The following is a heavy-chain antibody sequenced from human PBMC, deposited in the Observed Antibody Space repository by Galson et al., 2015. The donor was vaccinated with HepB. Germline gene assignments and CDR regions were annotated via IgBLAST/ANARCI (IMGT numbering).Heavy chain of an antibody. V-gene: IGHV4-31*03. D-gene: IGHD1-26*01. CDR2: IYYGGST. CDR1: GDSITSGGYY. CDR3: ARDRIVPPGYYYYAMDV. Sequence: TLSLTCTVSGDSITSGGYYWTWLRQHPGKGLEWIGYIYYGGSTYYNPSLKSRITISINTSQNQFSLELTSVTAADTAVYFCARDRIVPPGYYYYAMDVWGQGTTVTVAS. J-gene: IGHJ6*02.